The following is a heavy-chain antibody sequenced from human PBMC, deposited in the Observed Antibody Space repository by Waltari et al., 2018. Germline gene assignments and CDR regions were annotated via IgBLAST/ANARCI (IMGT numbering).Heavy chain of an antibody. CDR3: ARVSRMYSSSWYGVGDY. CDR1: GGSISSSSYY. Sequence: QLQLQESGPGLVKPSETLSLTCTVSGGSISSSSYYWGWIRQPPGKGLEWIGSIYYRGRTYYNPSRKSRVTISVDTSKNQFSLKLSSVTAADTAVYYCARVSRMYSSSWYGVGDYWGQGTLVTVSS. D-gene: IGHD6-13*01. J-gene: IGHJ4*02. V-gene: IGHV4-39*07. CDR2: IYYRGRT.